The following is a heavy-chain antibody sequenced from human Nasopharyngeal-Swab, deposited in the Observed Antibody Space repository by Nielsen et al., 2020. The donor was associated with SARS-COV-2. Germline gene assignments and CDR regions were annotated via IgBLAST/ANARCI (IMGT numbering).Heavy chain of an antibody. Sequence: SETLSLTCTVSGGSISSSSYYWGWIRQPPGKGLEWIGSIYYRGSTYYNPSLKSRVTISVDTSKNQFSLKVSSVTAADTAVYYCARHSSDYHSYYYYYMDVWGKGTTVTVSS. CDR1: GGSISSSSYY. V-gene: IGHV4-39*01. J-gene: IGHJ6*03. D-gene: IGHD3-16*01. CDR2: IYYRGST. CDR3: ARHSSDYHSYYYYYMDV.